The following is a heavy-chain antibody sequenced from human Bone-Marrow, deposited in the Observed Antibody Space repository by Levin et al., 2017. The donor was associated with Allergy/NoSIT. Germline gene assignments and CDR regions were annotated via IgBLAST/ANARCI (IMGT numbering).Heavy chain of an antibody. CDR3: ARKEDGKFDP. V-gene: IGHV3-74*01. D-gene: IGHD4-23*01. Sequence: SCTASGFTFSTSWMHWIRQAPGKGLVWVSRINGEGTYTRYADFVKGRFIISRDNAKNTLHLQLDSLSVEDTALYYCARKEDGKFDPWGQGTLVTVSS. CDR2: INGEGTYT. J-gene: IGHJ5*02. CDR1: GFTFSTSW.